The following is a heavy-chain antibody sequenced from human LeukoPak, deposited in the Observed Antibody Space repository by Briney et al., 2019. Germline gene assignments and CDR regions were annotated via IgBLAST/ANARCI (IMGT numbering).Heavy chain of an antibody. CDR1: GFSVSTSP. Sequence: LGGSLRLSCVGSGFSVSTSPMSWVRQAPGKGLEWVASIKQDGSEKYYVDSVKGRFTISRDNAKSSLYLQMNSLRAEDTALYHCARHSPLWGYWGQGTLVTVSS. CDR3: ARHSPLWGY. D-gene: IGHD7-27*01. V-gene: IGHV3-7*04. CDR2: IKQDGSEK. J-gene: IGHJ4*02.